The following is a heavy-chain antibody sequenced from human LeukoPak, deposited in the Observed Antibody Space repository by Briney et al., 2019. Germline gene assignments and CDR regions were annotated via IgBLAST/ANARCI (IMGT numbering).Heavy chain of an antibody. J-gene: IGHJ5*02. Sequence: SETLSLTCTVSGGSISSDNYYWSWIRQPAGEGLEWIGRIYSSGSTNYNPSFKSRVTISADTSKNQFSLKLSSVTAADTAVYYCTREVEGYSYASGRFLHFDPWGQGTLVTVSS. CDR1: GGSISSDNYY. CDR2: IYSSGST. D-gene: IGHD3-10*01. V-gene: IGHV4-61*02. CDR3: TREVEGYSYASGRFLHFDP.